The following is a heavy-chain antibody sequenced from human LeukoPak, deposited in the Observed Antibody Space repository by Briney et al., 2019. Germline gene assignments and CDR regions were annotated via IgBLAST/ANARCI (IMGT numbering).Heavy chain of an antibody. CDR2: INPGGGST. CDR1: GYTFTSYY. J-gene: IGHJ4*02. CDR3: ARVGYGDDFDY. Sequence: ASVKVSCKASGYTFTSYYMHWVRQAPGQGLEWMGIINPGGGSTSYAQKFQGRVTMTRDTSTSTVYMELSSLRSEDTAVYYCARVGYGDDFDYWGQGTLVTVSS. V-gene: IGHV1-46*01. D-gene: IGHD4-17*01.